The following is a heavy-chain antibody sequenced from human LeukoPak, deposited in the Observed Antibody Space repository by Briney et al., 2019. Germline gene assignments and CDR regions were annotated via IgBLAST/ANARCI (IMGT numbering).Heavy chain of an antibody. CDR2: IYTSGST. Sequence: SETLSLTRTVSGGSISSGSYYWSWIRQPAGTGLEWIGRIYTSGSTNYNPSLKSRVTISVDTSKNQFSLKLSSVTAADTAVYYCATGGSGSFDYWGQGTLVTVSS. V-gene: IGHV4-61*02. J-gene: IGHJ4*02. CDR3: ATGGSGSFDY. CDR1: GGSISSGSYY. D-gene: IGHD3-10*01.